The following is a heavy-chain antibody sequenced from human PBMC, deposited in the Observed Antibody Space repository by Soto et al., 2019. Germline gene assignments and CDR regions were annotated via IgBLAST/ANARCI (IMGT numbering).Heavy chain of an antibody. CDR3: ARAVTWGLDA. D-gene: IGHD3-10*01. Sequence: DVQVVESGGGVVQPGGALRRSCAASGFTFSLYSMSWVRHAPWKGLEGVSYISRSSTGIHYADSVKGRFTISRDDATNSMPLQMNSLRDGDTAVYYCARAVTWGLDAWGQGTTVSISS. V-gene: IGHV3-48*02. J-gene: IGHJ6*02. CDR2: ISRSSTGI. CDR1: GFTFSLYS.